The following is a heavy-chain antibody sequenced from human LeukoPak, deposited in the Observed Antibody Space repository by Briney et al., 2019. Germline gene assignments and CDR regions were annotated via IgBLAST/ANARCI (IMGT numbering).Heavy chain of an antibody. J-gene: IGHJ6*02. Sequence: ASVKVSCKAPGYTFTSYGISWVRQAPGQGLEWMGWISACNGNTNYAQKVQGRVTMTTDTSTSTAYMELRSLRSDDTAVYYCAREETHHVYYGMDVWGQGTMVTVSS. CDR1: GYTFTSYG. V-gene: IGHV1-18*01. CDR2: ISACNGNT. CDR3: AREETHHVYYGMDV. D-gene: IGHD1-14*01.